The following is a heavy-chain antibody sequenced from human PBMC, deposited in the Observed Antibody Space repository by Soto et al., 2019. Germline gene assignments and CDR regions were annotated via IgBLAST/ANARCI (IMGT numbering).Heavy chain of an antibody. CDR1: GGSVNGYY. CDR3: ATRITVFGLLLPQFDP. D-gene: IGHD3-3*01. V-gene: IGHV4-34*01. CDR2: INHTGGT. J-gene: IGHJ5*02. Sequence: SETLSLTCAVYGGSVNGYYWNWIRQPPGKGLEWIGEINHTGGTHYNPSLKSRVTMSVDTSKNQFSLRLSSVTAADTAIYYCATRITVFGLLLPQFDPCGQGTQVIVSS.